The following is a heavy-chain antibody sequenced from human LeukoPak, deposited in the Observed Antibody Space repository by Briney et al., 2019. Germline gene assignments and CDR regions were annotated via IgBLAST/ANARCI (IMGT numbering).Heavy chain of an antibody. Sequence: GGSLRLSCAASGFTVSSNYMSWVRQAPGKGLEWVSVIYSGGSTYYADSVKGRFTISRDNSKNTLYLQMNCLRAEDTAVYYCARVRTQGTFDYWGQGTLVTVSS. CDR1: GFTVSSNY. CDR3: ARVRTQGTFDY. D-gene: IGHD1-1*01. CDR2: IYSGGST. J-gene: IGHJ4*02. V-gene: IGHV3-53*01.